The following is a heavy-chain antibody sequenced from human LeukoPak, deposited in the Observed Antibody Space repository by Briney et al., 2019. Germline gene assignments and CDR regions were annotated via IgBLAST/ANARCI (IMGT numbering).Heavy chain of an antibody. J-gene: IGHJ4*02. CDR3: AREWQYYDSSGYYTTSYDY. V-gene: IGHV1-18*01. CDR2: ISTYNGNT. D-gene: IGHD3-22*01. CDR1: GYTFTSYG. Sequence: GASVKVSCKASGYTFTSYGVSWVRQAPGQVLEWMGWISTYNGNTNYAQKLQGRVTMTTDTSTSTAYMELGSLRSDDTAVYYCAREWQYYDSSGYYTTSYDYWGQGTLVTVSS.